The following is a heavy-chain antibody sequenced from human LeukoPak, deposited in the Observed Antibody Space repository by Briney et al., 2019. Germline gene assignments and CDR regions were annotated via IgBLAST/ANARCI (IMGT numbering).Heavy chain of an antibody. Sequence: SETLSLTCTVSGGSINSNGYYWGWIRQPPGKGLEWIGSIYYSGSTYYNPSLKSRVTISVDTSKNQFSLKLSSVTAADTAVYYCARELEVTGGFDYWGQETLVTVSS. CDR3: ARELEVTGGFDY. J-gene: IGHJ4*02. V-gene: IGHV4-39*02. CDR2: IYYSGST. CDR1: GGSINSNGYY. D-gene: IGHD1-1*01.